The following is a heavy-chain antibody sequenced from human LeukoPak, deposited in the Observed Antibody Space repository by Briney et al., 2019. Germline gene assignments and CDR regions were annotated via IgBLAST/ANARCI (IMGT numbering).Heavy chain of an antibody. CDR1: GYTFTSYG. V-gene: IGHV1-18*01. D-gene: IGHD2-15*01. CDR2: ISVYNGNT. CDR3: ARGHCSGGSCYSTPGGGY. J-gene: IGHJ4*02. Sequence: ASVKVSCKASGYTFTSYGISWVRQAPGQGLEWMGWISVYNGNTNYAQKLQGRVTMTTDTSTSTAYMELRSLRSDDTAVYYCARGHCSGGSCYSTPGGGYWGQGTLVTVSS.